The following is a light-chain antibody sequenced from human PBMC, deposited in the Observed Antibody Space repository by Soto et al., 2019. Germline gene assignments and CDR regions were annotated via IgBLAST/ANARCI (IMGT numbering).Light chain of an antibody. CDR1: SSNIGSNYNY. CDR2: EVS. Sequence: QSVLTQPPSASGTPGQRVTISCSGSSSNIGSNYNYVSWYQQHPGKAPKSMIYEVSNRPSGVSNRFSGSKSGNTASLTISGLQAEDEADYYCSSYTSTYPLPYVFGTGTQVTVL. V-gene: IGLV2-14*01. CDR3: SSYTSTYPLPYV. J-gene: IGLJ1*01.